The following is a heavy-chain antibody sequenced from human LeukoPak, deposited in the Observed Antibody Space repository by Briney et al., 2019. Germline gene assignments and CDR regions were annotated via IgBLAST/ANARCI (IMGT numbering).Heavy chain of an antibody. CDR2: MNHSGST. J-gene: IGHJ6*02. CDR1: GGPFSGYY. V-gene: IGHV4-34*01. D-gene: IGHD6-19*01. CDR3: AKIAVADGMDV. Sequence: SDTLSLTCAVYGGPFSGYYWSWIRQPPGKGLEWIGEMNHSGSTNYNPSLKSRVTISVDTSKDQFSLKLRSVTAADTAVYYCAKIAVADGMDVWGQGTTVTVSS.